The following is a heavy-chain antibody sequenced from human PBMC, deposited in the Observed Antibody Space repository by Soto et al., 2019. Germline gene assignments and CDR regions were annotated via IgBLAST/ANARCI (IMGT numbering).Heavy chain of an antibody. CDR3: VSSWGDYRDFDY. CDR1: GFTFSAHY. D-gene: IGHD4-17*01. J-gene: IGHJ4*02. V-gene: IGHV3-72*01. Sequence: GGSLRLSCAASGFTFSAHYMDWVRQAPGKGLEWVGRIRNKATSYTTEYAASVQGRFTVSRDDSTNSLYLQMNSLKTGDTAIYYCVSSWGDYRDFDYWGQGTLVTVSS. CDR2: IRNKATSYTT.